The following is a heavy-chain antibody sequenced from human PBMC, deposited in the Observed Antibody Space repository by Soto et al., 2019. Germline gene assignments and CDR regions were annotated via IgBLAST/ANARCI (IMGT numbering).Heavy chain of an antibody. Sequence: GASVKVSCKASGFTFTSSAVQWVLQARGQRLEWIGWIVVGSGNTNYAQKFQERVTITRDMSTSTAYMELSSLRSEDTAVYYCAAAPLYYDFWSGYLPWFDPWGQGXLVTVSS. CDR1: GFTFTSSA. CDR3: AAAPLYYDFWSGYLPWFDP. CDR2: IVVGSGNT. J-gene: IGHJ5*02. D-gene: IGHD3-3*01. V-gene: IGHV1-58*01.